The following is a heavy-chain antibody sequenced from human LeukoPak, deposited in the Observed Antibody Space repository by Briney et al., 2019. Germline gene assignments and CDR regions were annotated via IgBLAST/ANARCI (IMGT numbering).Heavy chain of an antibody. CDR2: INHSGST. CDR1: GGSFSGYY. Sequence: PSETLSLTCAVYGGSFSGYYWSWIRQPPGKGLEWIGEINHSGSTNYNPSLKSRVTISVDTSKSQFSLKLSSVTAADTAVYYCARDLVSYYYYYGMDVWGQGTTVTVSS. CDR3: ARDLVSYYYYYGMDV. J-gene: IGHJ6*02. D-gene: IGHD4-23*01. V-gene: IGHV4-34*01.